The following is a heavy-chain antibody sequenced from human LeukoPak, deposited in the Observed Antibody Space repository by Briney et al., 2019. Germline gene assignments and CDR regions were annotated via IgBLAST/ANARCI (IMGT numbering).Heavy chain of an antibody. D-gene: IGHD3-9*01. CDR3: ARPRYDNLTGYYNDPFDY. J-gene: IGHJ4*02. V-gene: IGHV5-10-1*01. CDR2: IDPSDSYT. Sequence: GESLRISCQGSGYRFTSYWISWVRQMPGKGLEWMGRIDPSDSYTNYSPSFQGHVTISADKSISTAYLQCSSLKASDTAMYYCARPRYDNLTGYYNDPFDYWGQGTLVTVSS. CDR1: GYRFTSYW.